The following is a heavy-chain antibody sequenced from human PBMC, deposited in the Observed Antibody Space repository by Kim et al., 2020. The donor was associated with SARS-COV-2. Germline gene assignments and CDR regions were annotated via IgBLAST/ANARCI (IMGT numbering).Heavy chain of an antibody. V-gene: IGHV5-10-1*01. D-gene: IGHD3-16*02. Sequence: SPSFKGHVTISADKSISTAYLQWSSLKASDTAMYYCARRSVTGAIDFDYWGQGTLVTVSS. CDR3: ARRSVTGAIDFDY. J-gene: IGHJ4*02.